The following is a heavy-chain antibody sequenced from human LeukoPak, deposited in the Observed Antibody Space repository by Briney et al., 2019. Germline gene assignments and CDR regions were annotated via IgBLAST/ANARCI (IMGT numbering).Heavy chain of an antibody. J-gene: IGHJ3*01. V-gene: IGHV3-33*01. Sequence: GGSLRLSCAASGFNFRAYGMHWVRQAPGQGLEWVAFFWYDGTNQYYADSVKGRFSISRDISKNTLYLQMNSLRGEDTAVYYCARDGFSTSHAFDLWGQGTMVTVSS. D-gene: IGHD2-2*01. CDR3: ARDGFSTSHAFDL. CDR2: FWYDGTNQ. CDR1: GFNFRAYG.